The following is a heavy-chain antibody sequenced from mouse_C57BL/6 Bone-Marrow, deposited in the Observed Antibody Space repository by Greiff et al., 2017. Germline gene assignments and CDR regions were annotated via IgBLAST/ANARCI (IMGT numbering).Heavy chain of an antibody. CDR1: GFTFSSYG. J-gene: IGHJ2*01. V-gene: IGHV5-6*01. Sequence: EVMLVESGGDLVKPGGSLKLSCAASGFTFSSYGMSWVRQTPDKSLEWVATISSGGSYTYYPDCVKGRFIISRDNAKNTLYLQMSSLKSEDTAMYYYARGYGRPSFDYWGQGTTLTVSS. CDR3: ARGYGRPSFDY. D-gene: IGHD1-1*01. CDR2: ISSGGSYT.